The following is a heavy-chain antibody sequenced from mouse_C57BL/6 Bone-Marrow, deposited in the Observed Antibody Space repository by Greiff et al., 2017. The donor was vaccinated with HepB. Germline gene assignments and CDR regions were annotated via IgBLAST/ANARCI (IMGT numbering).Heavy chain of an antibody. CDR3: TLSYYSNPWFAY. Sequence: QVQLQQSGAELVRPGASVTLSCKASGYTFTDYEMHWVKQTPVHGLEWIGAIDPETGGTAYNQKFKGKAILTADKSSSTAYMELRSLTSEDSAVYYCTLSYYSNPWFAYWGQGTLVTVSA. V-gene: IGHV1-15*01. CDR2: IDPETGGT. CDR1: GYTFTDYE. D-gene: IGHD2-5*01. J-gene: IGHJ3*01.